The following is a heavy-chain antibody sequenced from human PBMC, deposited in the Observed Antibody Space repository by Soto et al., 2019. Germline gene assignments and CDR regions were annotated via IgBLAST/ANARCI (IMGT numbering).Heavy chain of an antibody. D-gene: IGHD3-16*01. CDR2: IYYSGST. J-gene: IGHJ4*02. CDR3: ARGAFGGYGNFDY. V-gene: IGHV4-59*01. CDR1: GHSICSYY. Sequence: SETLALTCTVSGHSICSYYLIWIRQPPGKGLEWIGYIYYSGSTNYNPSLKSRVTISVDTSKNQFSLKLSSVTAADTAVYYCARGAFGGYGNFDYWGQGTLVTVSS.